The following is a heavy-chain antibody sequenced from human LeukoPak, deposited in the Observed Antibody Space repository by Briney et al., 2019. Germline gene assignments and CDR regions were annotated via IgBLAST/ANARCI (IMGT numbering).Heavy chain of an antibody. J-gene: IGHJ3*02. V-gene: IGHV1-69*06. CDR2: IIPIFGTA. D-gene: IGHD6-19*01. CDR1: GGTFSSYA. Sequence: SVKVSCKASGGTFSSYAISWVRQAPGQGLEWMGGIIPIFGTANYAQKFQGRVTITADKSTSTAYMELSSLRSEDTAVYYCASQYSGGWFGAFDIWGQGTMVTVSS. CDR3: ASQYSGGWFGAFDI.